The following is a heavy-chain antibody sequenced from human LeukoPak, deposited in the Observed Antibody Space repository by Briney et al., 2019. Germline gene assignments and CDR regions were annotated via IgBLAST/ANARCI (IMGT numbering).Heavy chain of an antibody. CDR2: ISSSGSTI. V-gene: IGHV3-48*01. Sequence: GGSLRLSCAASGFTFSSYSMNWVRQAPGKGLEWVSYISSSGSTIYYADSVKGRFTISRDNSKNTLYLQMNSLRAEDTAVYYCVKTYDFWSGYYKAHYYYYYMDVWGKGTTVTVSS. CDR3: VKTYDFWSGYYKAHYYYYYMDV. J-gene: IGHJ6*03. CDR1: GFTFSSYS. D-gene: IGHD3-3*01.